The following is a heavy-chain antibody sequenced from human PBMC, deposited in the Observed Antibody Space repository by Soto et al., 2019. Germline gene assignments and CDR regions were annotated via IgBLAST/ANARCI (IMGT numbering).Heavy chain of an antibody. J-gene: IGHJ4*02. CDR3: ASYSGYGDYEGY. CDR1: GFTFSSYW. Sequence: GSLRLSCAASGFTFSSYWMSWVRQAPGKGLEWVANIKQDGSEKYYVDSVKGRFTISRDNAKNSLYLQMNSLRAEDTAVYYCASYSGYGDYEGYWGQGTLVTFSS. D-gene: IGHD4-17*01. CDR2: IKQDGSEK. V-gene: IGHV3-7*03.